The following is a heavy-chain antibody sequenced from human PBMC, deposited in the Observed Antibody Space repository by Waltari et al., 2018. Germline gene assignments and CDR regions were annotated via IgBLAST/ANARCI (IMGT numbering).Heavy chain of an antibody. CDR2: IYHSGST. Sequence: GFTFSSYGMHWVRQAPGKGLEWIGEIYHSGSTNYNPSLKSRVTISVDKSKNQFSLKLSSVTAADTAVYYCARDQGDYALTSNWFDPWGQGTLVTVSS. D-gene: IGHD4-17*01. J-gene: IGHJ5*02. V-gene: IGHV4-4*02. CDR3: ARDQGDYALTSNWFDP. CDR1: GFTFSSYG.